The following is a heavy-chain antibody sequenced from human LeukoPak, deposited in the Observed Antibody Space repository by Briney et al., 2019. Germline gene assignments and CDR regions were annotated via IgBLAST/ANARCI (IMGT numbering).Heavy chain of an antibody. J-gene: IGHJ6*02. CDR1: GGTFSIYA. CDR3: ARVVWSGYYYYYYYGMDV. CDR2: IIPIFGTA. V-gene: IGHV1-69*13. D-gene: IGHD3-3*01. Sequence: GASVTVSCKASGGTFSIYAISWVRQAPGQGLEWMGGIIPIFGTANYAQKFQGRVTITADESTSTAYMELSSLRSEDTAVYYCARVVWSGYYYYYYYGMDVWGQGTTVTVSS.